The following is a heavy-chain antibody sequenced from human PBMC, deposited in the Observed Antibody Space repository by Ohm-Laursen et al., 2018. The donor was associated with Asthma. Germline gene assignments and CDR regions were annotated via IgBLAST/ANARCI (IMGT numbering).Heavy chain of an antibody. J-gene: IGHJ6*02. V-gene: IGHV2-70*01. D-gene: IGHD3-16*01. Sequence: TQTLTLTCTFSGFSLSTSGMCVSWIRQPPGKALEWLALIDWDDDKYYSTSLKTRLTISKDTSKNQVVLTMTNMDPVDTATYYCARGREKDGGNNYYYYGMDVWGQGTTVTVSS. CDR2: IDWDDDK. CDR1: GFSLSTSGMC. CDR3: ARGREKDGGNNYYYYGMDV.